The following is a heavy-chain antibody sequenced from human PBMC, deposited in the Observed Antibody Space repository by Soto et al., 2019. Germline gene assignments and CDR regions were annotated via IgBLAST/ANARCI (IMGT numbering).Heavy chain of an antibody. J-gene: IGHJ6*02. D-gene: IGHD1-26*01. CDR1: GFTFTSSA. CDR2: IVVGSGNT. V-gene: IGHV1-58*01. Sequence: ASVKVSCKASGFTFTSSAVQWVRQARGQRLEWIGWIVVGSGNTNYAQKFQERVTITRDMSTSTAYMELSSLRSEDTAVYYCAAPPPGGYGGSYRYYYYYGMDVWGQGTTVTVSS. CDR3: AAPPPGGYGGSYRYYYYYGMDV.